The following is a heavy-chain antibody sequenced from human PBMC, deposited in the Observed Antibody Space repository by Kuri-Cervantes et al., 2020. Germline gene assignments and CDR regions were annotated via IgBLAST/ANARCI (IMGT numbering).Heavy chain of an antibody. Sequence: GESLKISCAASGFTFSSYGMHWVRQAPGKGLEWVAVIWYDGSNKYYADSVKGRFTISRDNSKNTLYLQMNSLRAEDTAVYYCARDLVKLAWELLRGYGMDVWGQGTTVTVSS. CDR3: ARDLVKLAWELLRGYGMDV. CDR2: IWYDGSNK. D-gene: IGHD1-26*01. J-gene: IGHJ6*02. CDR1: GFTFSSYG. V-gene: IGHV3-33*08.